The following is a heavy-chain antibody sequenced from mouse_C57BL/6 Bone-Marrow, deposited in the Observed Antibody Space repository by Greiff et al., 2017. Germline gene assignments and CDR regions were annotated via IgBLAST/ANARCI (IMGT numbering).Heavy chain of an antibody. D-gene: IGHD2-5*01. V-gene: IGHV1-81*01. J-gene: IGHJ2*01. CDR2: IYPRSGNT. CDR3: ARKRGYSNYPLFDY. CDR1: GYTFTSYG. Sequence: QVQLQQSGAELARPGASVKLSCKASGYTFTSYGISWVKQRTGQGLEWIGEIYPRSGNTYYNEKFKGKATLTADKSSSTAYMELRSLTSEDSAVYVCARKRGYSNYPLFDYWGQGTTLTVSS.